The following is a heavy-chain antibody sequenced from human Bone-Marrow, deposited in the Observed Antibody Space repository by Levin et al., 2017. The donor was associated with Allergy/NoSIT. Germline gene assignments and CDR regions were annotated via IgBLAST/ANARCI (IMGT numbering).Heavy chain of an antibody. D-gene: IGHD3-16*01. V-gene: IGHV4-59*01. CDR1: GGSISSYY. J-gene: IGHJ4*02. CDR3: AGSYDYIWGSPDY. Sequence: PSQTLSLTCTVSGGSISSYYWSWIRQPPGKGLEWIGYIYYSGSTNYNPSLKSRVTISVDTSKNQFSLKLSSVTAADTAVYYCAGSYDYIWGSPDYWGQGTLVTVSS. CDR2: IYYSGST.